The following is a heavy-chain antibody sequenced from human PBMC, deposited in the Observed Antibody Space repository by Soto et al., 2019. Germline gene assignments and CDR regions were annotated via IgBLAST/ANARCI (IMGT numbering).Heavy chain of an antibody. CDR2: INPNSGGT. CDR1: GYTFTGYY. V-gene: IGHV1-2*04. D-gene: IGHD6-19*01. J-gene: IGHJ1*01. Sequence: ASVKVSCKASGYTFTGYYMHWVRQAPGQGLEWMGWINPNSGGTNYAQKFQGWVTMTRDTSISTAYMELSRLRSDDTAVYYCARGAAVVASVYFQHWGQGTLVTSPQ. CDR3: ARGAAVVASVYFQH.